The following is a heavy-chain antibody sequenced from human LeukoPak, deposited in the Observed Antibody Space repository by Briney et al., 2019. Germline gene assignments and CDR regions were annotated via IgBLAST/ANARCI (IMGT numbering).Heavy chain of an antibody. Sequence: SETLSPTCAVYGGSLSGYYWSWIRQPPRKGLEWIGEINHSGSTNYNPSLKTRVTISVDTSKNQFSLKLSSVTAADTAVYYCARGMYSSGWPIDYWCQGTLVTVAS. CDR1: GGSLSGYY. J-gene: IGHJ4*02. D-gene: IGHD6-19*01. CDR3: ARGMYSSGWPIDY. V-gene: IGHV4-34*01. CDR2: INHSGST.